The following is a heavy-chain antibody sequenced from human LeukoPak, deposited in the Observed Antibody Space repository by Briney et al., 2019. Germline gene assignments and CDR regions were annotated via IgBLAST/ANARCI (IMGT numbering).Heavy chain of an antibody. V-gene: IGHV1-2*02. CDR3: AGDRRLGELSLYHPGAFDI. Sequence: ASVKVSCKASGYTFTGYYMHWVRQAPGQGLEWMGWINPNSGGTNYAQKFQGRVTMTRDTSISTAYMELSRLRSDDTAVYYCAGDRRLGELSLYHPGAFDIWGQGTMVTVSS. CDR2: INPNSGGT. CDR1: GYTFTGYY. J-gene: IGHJ3*02. D-gene: IGHD3-16*02.